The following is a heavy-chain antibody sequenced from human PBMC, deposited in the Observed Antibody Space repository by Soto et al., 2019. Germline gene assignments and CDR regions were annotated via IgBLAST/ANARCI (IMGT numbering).Heavy chain of an antibody. CDR2: IFSDNER. CDR3: ARMKVDAYQCYYAMDV. Sequence: SGPTLVNPTETLTLTCTVSGFSLTPGKMGVSWNRQPPGTALEWLAHIFSDNERSYSTSLQGRLTISKDTSGRQVVLSMTNVDPVDTATYYCARMKVDAYQCYYAMDVWGQGTTVTVSS. D-gene: IGHD2-2*01. J-gene: IGHJ6*02. V-gene: IGHV2-26*01. CDR1: GFSLTPGKMG.